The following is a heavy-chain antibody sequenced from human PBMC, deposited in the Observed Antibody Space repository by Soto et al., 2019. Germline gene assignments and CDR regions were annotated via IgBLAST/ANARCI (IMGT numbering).Heavy chain of an antibody. D-gene: IGHD3-3*01. J-gene: IGHJ5*02. V-gene: IGHV1-3*01. CDR1: GYTFTSYA. CDR2: INAGNGNT. CDR3: ARDKDYDFWSGPNWFDP. Sequence: GASVKVSCKASGYTFTSYAMHWVRQAPGQRLEWMGWINAGNGNTKYSQKFQGRVTITRDTSASTAYMELSSLRSEDTAVYYCARDKDYDFWSGPNWFDPWGQGTLVTVSS.